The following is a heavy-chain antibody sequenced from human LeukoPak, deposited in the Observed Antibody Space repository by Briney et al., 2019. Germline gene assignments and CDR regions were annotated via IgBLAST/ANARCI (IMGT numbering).Heavy chain of an antibody. CDR3: ARHRCSGGSCYPMNWFDP. J-gene: IGHJ5*02. Sequence: SETLSLTCTVFGGSISSYYWSWIRQPPGKGLEWIGYIYYSGSTNYNPSLKSRVTISVDTSKNQFSLKLSSVTAADTAVYYCARHRCSGGSCYPMNWFDPWGQGTLVTVSS. D-gene: IGHD2-15*01. CDR2: IYYSGST. CDR1: GGSISSYY. V-gene: IGHV4-59*08.